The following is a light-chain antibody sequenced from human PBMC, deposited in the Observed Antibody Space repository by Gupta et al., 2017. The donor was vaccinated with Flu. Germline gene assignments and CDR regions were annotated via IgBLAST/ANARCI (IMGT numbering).Light chain of an antibody. CDR1: NSDVGANND. V-gene: IGLV2-14*01. Sequence: ISCTGTNSDVGANNDFSWYQHHPGKTPKLMIYDVSNRPSGVSNRFCGSKSGNTASLTISGLQPEDEADYYCSSYTSSSTLGVFGGGTKLTVL. J-gene: IGLJ3*02. CDR3: SSYTSSSTLGV. CDR2: DVS.